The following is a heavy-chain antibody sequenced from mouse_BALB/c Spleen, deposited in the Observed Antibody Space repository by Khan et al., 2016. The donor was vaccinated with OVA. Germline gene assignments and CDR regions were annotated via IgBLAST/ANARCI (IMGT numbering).Heavy chain of an antibody. CDR1: GYAFTNYL. J-gene: IGHJ2*01. V-gene: IGHV1-54*01. CDR3: AGGQLGLRFDD. Sequence: QVELQQSGTELVRPGTSVKVSCKASGYAFTNYLIEWVKQRPGQGLEWIGVIIPGSGGTKYNEKSKGKATLPADKSSTTAYLQPRNLAPDDSAVYFCAGGQLGLRFDDWGQGTTLTVSS. CDR2: IIPGSGGT. D-gene: IGHD3-2*01.